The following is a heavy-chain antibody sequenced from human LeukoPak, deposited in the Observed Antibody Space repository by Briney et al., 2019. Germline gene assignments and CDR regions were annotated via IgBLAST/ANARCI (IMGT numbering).Heavy chain of an antibody. J-gene: IGHJ3*02. Sequence: PGRSLRLSCAASGFTFSSYAMHWVRQAPGKGLEWVAVISYDGSNKYYADSVKGRFTISRDNSKNTLYLQMNSLRAEDTAVYYCARERITMIVGRRRAFDIWGQGTMVTVSS. CDR1: GFTFSSYA. CDR3: ARERITMIVGRRRAFDI. D-gene: IGHD3-22*01. V-gene: IGHV3-30-3*01. CDR2: ISYDGSNK.